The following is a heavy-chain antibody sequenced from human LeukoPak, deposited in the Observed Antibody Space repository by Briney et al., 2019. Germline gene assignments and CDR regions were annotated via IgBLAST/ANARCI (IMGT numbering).Heavy chain of an antibody. J-gene: IGHJ4*02. V-gene: IGHV3-53*01. Sequence: PGGSLRLSCAASGFTVSRNYMSWVRQAPGKGLEWVSVIYSGGSTYYADSVKGRFTISRDNSKNTLYLQMNSLRAEDTAVYYCAREGSGYDSHIPFDYWGQGTLVTVSS. CDR2: IYSGGST. CDR3: AREGSGYDSHIPFDY. CDR1: GFTVSRNY. D-gene: IGHD5-12*01.